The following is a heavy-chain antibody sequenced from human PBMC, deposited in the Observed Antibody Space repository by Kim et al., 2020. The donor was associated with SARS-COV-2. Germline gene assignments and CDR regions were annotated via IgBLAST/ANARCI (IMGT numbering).Heavy chain of an antibody. V-gene: IGHV4-39*01. D-gene: IGHD6-19*01. Sequence: SETLSLTCTVSGGSISSSSYYWGWIRQPPGKGLEWIGSICDSGSTYYNPSLKSRVTISVDTSKNQFSLKLSSVTAADTAVYYCARRLGGWRNYGMDVWGQGTTVTVSS. J-gene: IGHJ6*02. CDR2: ICDSGST. CDR1: GGSISSSSYY. CDR3: ARRLGGWRNYGMDV.